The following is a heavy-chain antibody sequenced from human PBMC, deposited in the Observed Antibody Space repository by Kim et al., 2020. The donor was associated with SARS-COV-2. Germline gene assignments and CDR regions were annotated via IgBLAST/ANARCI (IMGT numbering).Heavy chain of an antibody. CDR3: AWSSSSSIYFADY. CDR1: GGSISSSSYY. V-gene: IGHV4-39*07. D-gene: IGHD6-6*01. Sequence: SETLSLTCTVSGGSISSSSYYWGWIRQPPGKGLEWIGSIYYSGSTYYNPSLKSRVTISVDTSKNQFSLKLSSVTAADTAVYYCAWSSSSSIYFADYWGQGTLVTVSS. J-gene: IGHJ4*02. CDR2: IYYSGST.